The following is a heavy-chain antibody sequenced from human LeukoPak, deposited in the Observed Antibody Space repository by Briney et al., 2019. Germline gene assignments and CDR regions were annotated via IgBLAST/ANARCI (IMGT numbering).Heavy chain of an antibody. CDR2: IIPIFGRA. D-gene: IGHD3/OR15-3a*01. CDR3: ALRELGWLSDY. J-gene: IGHJ4*02. CDR1: GYTFTRQY. Sequence: SVKVXCKASGYTFTRQYMHWARQAPGQGLEWMGGIIPIFGRANYAQKFQGRVTITADESTSTDYMEMSSLRSEDTAVYYCALRELGWLSDYWGQGTLVTVSS. V-gene: IGHV1-69*13.